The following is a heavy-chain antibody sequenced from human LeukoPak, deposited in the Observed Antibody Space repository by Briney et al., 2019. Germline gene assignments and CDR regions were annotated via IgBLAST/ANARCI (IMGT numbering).Heavy chain of an antibody. CDR2: INPNSGGT. Sequence: GASVKVSCKASGYTFTGYYMHWVRQAPGQGLEWMGWINPNSGGTNYAQKFQGRVTMTRDTSISTAYMELSRLRSDDTAVYYCARDQSVATPEGLYGMDVWGQGTTVTVSS. CDR3: ARDQSVATPEGLYGMDV. D-gene: IGHD5-12*01. CDR1: GYTFTGYY. J-gene: IGHJ6*02. V-gene: IGHV1-2*02.